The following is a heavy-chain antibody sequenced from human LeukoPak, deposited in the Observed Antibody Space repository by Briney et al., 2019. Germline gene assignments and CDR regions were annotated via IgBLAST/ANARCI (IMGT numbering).Heavy chain of an antibody. D-gene: IGHD3-22*01. CDR1: GGSISSSSYY. V-gene: IGHV4-39*01. CDR2: IYYSGST. CDR3: ARRGHHYYDSSGHLFDY. Sequence: SETLSLTCTVSGGSISSSSYYWGWIRQPPGKGLEWIGSIYYSGSTYYNPSLKSRVTISVDTSKNQFSLKLSSVTAADTAVYYCARRGHHYYDSSGHLFDYWGQGTLVTVSS. J-gene: IGHJ4*02.